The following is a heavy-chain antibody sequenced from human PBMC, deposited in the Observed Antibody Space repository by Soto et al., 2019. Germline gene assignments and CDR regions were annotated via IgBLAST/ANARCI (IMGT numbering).Heavy chain of an antibody. J-gene: IGHJ4*02. CDR2: IYYSGST. V-gene: IGHV4-31*03. D-gene: IGHD6-6*01. CDR3: AGVKAALYDY. Sequence: QVQLQESGPGLVKPSQTLSLTCTVSGGSISSGGYYWSWIRQHPGKGLEWIGYIYYSGSTYYNPSLKSRVTKSVDPSKNHFALKLSSVTAADTAVYYCAGVKAALYDYWGQGTLVTVSS. CDR1: GGSISSGGYY.